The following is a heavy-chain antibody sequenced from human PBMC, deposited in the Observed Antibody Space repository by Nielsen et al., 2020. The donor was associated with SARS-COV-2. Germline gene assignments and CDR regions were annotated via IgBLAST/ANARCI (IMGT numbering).Heavy chain of an antibody. J-gene: IGHJ4*02. Sequence: SVKVSCKASGYTFTGYYMHWMRQAPGQGLEWMGGIIPIFGTANYAQKFQGRVTITADESTSTAYMELSSLRSEDTAVYYCARGRGGNYGVYYFDYWGQGTLVTVSS. CDR1: GYTFTGYY. CDR2: IIPIFGTA. CDR3: ARGRGGNYGVYYFDY. V-gene: IGHV1-69*13. D-gene: IGHD3-10*01.